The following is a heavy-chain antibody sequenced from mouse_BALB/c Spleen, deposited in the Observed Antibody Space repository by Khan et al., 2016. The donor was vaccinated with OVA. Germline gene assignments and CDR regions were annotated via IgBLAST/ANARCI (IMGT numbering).Heavy chain of an antibody. CDR1: GFTFSSYS. J-gene: IGHJ3*01. V-gene: IGHV5-6*01. Sequence: EMKLMESGGDLVKPGGSLKLSCAASGFTFSSYSMSWVRQTPDKRLEWVASISSGGDYTYYPDIVKGRFTISRDNAKNTLYLEMSSLKSEDTAMYYGASHLTGSFAYWGQGTLVTVSA. CDR3: ASHLTGSFAY. CDR2: ISSGGDYT. D-gene: IGHD4-1*01.